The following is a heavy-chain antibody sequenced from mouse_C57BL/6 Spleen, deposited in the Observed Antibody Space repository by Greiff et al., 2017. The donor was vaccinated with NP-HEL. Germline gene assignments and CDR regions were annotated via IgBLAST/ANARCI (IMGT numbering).Heavy chain of an antibody. J-gene: IGHJ1*03. CDR2: INPNNGGT. CDR3: ARGGYDGYYERKTTGYFDV. D-gene: IGHD2-3*01. CDR1: GYTFTDYY. V-gene: IGHV1-26*01. Sequence: EVQLQQSGPELVKPGASVKISCKASGYTFTDYYMNWVKQSHGKSLEWIGDINPNNGGTSYNQKFKGKATLTVDKSSSTAYMELRSLASEDSAVYYCARGGYDGYYERKTTGYFDVWGTGTTVTVSS.